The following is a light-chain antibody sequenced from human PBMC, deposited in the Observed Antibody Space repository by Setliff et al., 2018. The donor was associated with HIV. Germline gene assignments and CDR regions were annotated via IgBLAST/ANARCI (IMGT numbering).Light chain of an antibody. J-gene: IGLJ2*01. CDR3: CSYAGSSKV. Sequence: QSVLAQPASVSGSPGQSITISCTGTSSDVGSYNLVSWYQQHPGKAPKLMIYEVSKRPSGVSNRFSGPKSGNTASLTISGLQAEDEADYYCCSYAGSSKVFGGGTKVTVL. V-gene: IGLV2-23*02. CDR1: SSDVGSYNL. CDR2: EVS.